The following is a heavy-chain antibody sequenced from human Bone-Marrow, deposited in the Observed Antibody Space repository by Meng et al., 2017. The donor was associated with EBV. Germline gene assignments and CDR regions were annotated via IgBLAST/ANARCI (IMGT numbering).Heavy chain of an antibody. V-gene: IGHV4-4*02. Sequence: QHRECPEQGSVHPSEALSMGGAFCGVSSRSSTWWMWGQQPQGNGLGWIGEIYHCGCSNYNPSLMSRVTISVDKSKNQFSLKLRSVAAADTAVYYCARIRVPAALDYWGQGTLVIVSS. J-gene: IGHJ4*02. CDR3: ARIRVPAALDY. D-gene: IGHD2-2*01. CDR1: GVSSRSSTW. CDR2: IYHCGCS.